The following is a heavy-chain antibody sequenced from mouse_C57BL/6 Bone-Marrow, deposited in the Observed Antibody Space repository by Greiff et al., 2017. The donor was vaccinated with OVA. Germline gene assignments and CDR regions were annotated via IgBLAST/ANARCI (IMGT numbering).Heavy chain of an antibody. J-gene: IGHJ3*01. CDR3: ARELDYYGSSSPFAY. CDR1: GYTFTNYW. V-gene: IGHV1-63*01. CDR2: IYPGGGYT. D-gene: IGHD1-1*01. Sequence: VQLQQSGAELVRPGTSVKMSCKASGYTFTNYWIGWAKQRPGHGLGWIGDIYPGGGYTNYNEKFKGKATLTADKSSSTAYMQFSSLTSEDSAIYYCARELDYYGSSSPFAYWGQGTLVTVSA.